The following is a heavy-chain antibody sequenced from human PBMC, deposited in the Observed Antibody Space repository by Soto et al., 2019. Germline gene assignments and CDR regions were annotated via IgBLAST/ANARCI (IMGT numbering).Heavy chain of an antibody. CDR3: AQQPGGGGY. J-gene: IGHJ4*02. CDR1: GFTVSNNY. V-gene: IGHV3-53*01. CDR2: IYSGGYT. Sequence: EVQLVESGGGLIQPGGSLRLSCAVSGFTVSNNYMSWVRQAPGKGLEGVSVIYSGGYTAYGDSVKGRFTISRDNSKNTQYHQQKRRSPDDTAVYYGAQQPGGGGYWGQGTLVTVSS. D-gene: IGHD3-10*01.